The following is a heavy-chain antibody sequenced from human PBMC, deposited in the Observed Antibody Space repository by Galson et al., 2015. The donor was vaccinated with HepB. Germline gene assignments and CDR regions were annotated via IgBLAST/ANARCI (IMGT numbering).Heavy chain of an antibody. CDR2: TAYDGSNK. J-gene: IGHJ4*02. CDR1: GSSFNNYG. V-gene: IGHV3-30*19. D-gene: IGHD3-10*01. CDR3: ARDMKTFGELLTPDF. Sequence: SLRLSCAASGSSFNNYGMHWVRQAPGKGLEWVAFTAYDGSNKNYADSVKGRFTISRDNSKNTLYLQMNSLRAEDTAVYYCARDMKTFGELLTPDFWGQGTLVTVSS.